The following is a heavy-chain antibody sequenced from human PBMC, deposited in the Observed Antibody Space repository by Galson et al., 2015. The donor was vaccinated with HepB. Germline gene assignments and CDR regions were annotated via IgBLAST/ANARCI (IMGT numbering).Heavy chain of an antibody. V-gene: IGHV3-23*01. CDR2: ISASGGST. Sequence: SLRLSCAGSGFTFSSYAMNWVRQVPGKGLEWVSGISASGGSTYYADSVKGRFTISRDNSKNTLYLQMNSLRAEDTAVYYCAKDVLGYSGTDWGQGTLVTVSS. J-gene: IGHJ4*02. CDR3: AKDVLGYSGTD. D-gene: IGHD5-18*01. CDR1: GFTFSSYA.